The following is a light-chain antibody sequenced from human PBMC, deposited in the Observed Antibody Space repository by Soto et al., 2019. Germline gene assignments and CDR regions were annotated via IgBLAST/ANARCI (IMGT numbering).Light chain of an antibody. CDR3: TSHAGSSRPWV. Sequence: QSVLTQPRSVSGSPGQSVTISCTGTSSDVGGYNYVSWYQQHPGKAPKVMIYEVTERPSGVPDRFSGSKSGNTASLTVSGLQADDEADYYCTSHAGSSRPWVFGGGTKLTVL. CDR1: SSDVGGYNY. CDR2: EVT. J-gene: IGLJ3*02. V-gene: IGLV2-8*01.